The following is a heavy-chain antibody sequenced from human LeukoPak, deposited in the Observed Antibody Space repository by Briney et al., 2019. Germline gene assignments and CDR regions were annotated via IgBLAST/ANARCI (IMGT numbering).Heavy chain of an antibody. J-gene: IGHJ4*02. CDR3: ARVYRQLRHYYFDY. CDR1: GYTFTSYD. CDR2: MNPNSGNT. Sequence: ASVKVSCKASGYTFTSYDINWVRQATGQGLEWMGWMNPNSGNTGYAQKFQGRVTMTRNTSISTAYMELSRLRSEDTAVYYCARVYRQLRHYYFDYWGQGTLVTVSS. D-gene: IGHD4-23*01. V-gene: IGHV1-8*01.